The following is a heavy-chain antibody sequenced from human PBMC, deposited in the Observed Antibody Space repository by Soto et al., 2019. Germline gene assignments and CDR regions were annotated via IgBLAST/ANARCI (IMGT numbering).Heavy chain of an antibody. CDR1: GFIFNAYA. Sequence: GSLRLSCAASGFIFNAYAMTWVRQAPGKGLEWVSAIGGSGGNTYYAASVKGRFTISRDNSKNTLYLQMNSLRAEDTAVYYCATEVWVYYDFWSGYSDYWGQGTLVTVS. CDR3: ATEVWVYYDFWSGYSDY. CDR2: IGGSGGNT. J-gene: IGHJ4*02. V-gene: IGHV3-23*01. D-gene: IGHD3-3*01.